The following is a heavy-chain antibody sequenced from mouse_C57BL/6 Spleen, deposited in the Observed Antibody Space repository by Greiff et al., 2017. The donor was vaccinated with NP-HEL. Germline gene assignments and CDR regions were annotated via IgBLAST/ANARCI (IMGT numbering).Heavy chain of an antibody. CDR3: ARYRGYGNSYAIDY. V-gene: IGHV5-16*01. J-gene: IGHJ4*01. CDR1: GFTFSDYY. D-gene: IGHD2-1*01. CDR2: INYDGSST. Sequence: EVKLVESEGGLVQPGSSMKLSCTASGFTFSDYYMAWVRQVPEKGLEWVANINYDGSSTYYLDSLKSRFIISRDNAKNILYLQMSSLKSEDTATYYCARYRGYGNSYAIDYWGQGTSVTVSS.